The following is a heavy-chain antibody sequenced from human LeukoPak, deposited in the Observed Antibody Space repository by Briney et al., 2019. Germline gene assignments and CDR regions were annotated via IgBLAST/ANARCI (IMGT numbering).Heavy chain of an antibody. CDR1: GGSISSYY. CDR2: INHSGST. Sequence: SETLSLTCTVSGGSISSYYWSWIRQPPGKGLEWIGEINHSGSTNYNPSLKSRVTISVDTSKNQFSLKLSSVTAADTAVYYCALDSSSWYSGFDYWGQGTLVTVSS. J-gene: IGHJ4*02. CDR3: ALDSSSWYSGFDY. D-gene: IGHD6-13*01. V-gene: IGHV4-34*01.